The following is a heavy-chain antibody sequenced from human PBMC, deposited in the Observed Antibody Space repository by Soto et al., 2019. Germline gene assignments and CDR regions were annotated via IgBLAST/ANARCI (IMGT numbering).Heavy chain of an antibody. D-gene: IGHD3-10*01. CDR3: VRHRCYYGSGSYYPSWFDP. CDR1: DGSISSSSYY. J-gene: IGHJ5*02. V-gene: IGHV4-39*01. CDR2: INYSGST. Sequence: PSETLSLTCTVSDGSISSSSYYWGWIRQPPGKGLEWIGSINYSGSTYNNPSLKSRVTISVDTSKNQFYMKLSSVTAADTAVYYCVRHRCYYGSGSYYPSWFDPWGQGTLVTVTS.